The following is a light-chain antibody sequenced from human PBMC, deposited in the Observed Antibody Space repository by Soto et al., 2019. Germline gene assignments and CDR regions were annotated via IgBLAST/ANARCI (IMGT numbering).Light chain of an antibody. CDR3: QQYGTSPPYT. V-gene: IGKV3D-20*01. J-gene: IGKJ2*01. CDR2: DAS. Sequence: EIVLTQSPATLSLSPGERATLSCGASQSVSGRYLAWYQQKPGLAPRLLIFDASSRATGIPDRFSGSGSGTDFTLTISRLEPEDFAVYYCQQYGTSPPYTFGQGTKLERK. CDR1: QSVSGRY.